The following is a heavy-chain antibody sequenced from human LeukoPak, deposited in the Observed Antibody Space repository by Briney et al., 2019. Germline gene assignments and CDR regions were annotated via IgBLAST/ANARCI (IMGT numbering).Heavy chain of an antibody. CDR2: IYYSGST. V-gene: IGHV4-59*08. Sequence: SETLSLTCTVSGGSISSYYWSWIRQPPGKGLEWIGYIYYSGSTNYNPSLKSRVTISVDTSKNQFSLKLSSVTAADTAVYYCAGGNIQLWVDYWGQGTLVTVSS. CDR3: AGGNIQLWVDY. CDR1: GGSISSYY. J-gene: IGHJ4*02. D-gene: IGHD5-18*01.